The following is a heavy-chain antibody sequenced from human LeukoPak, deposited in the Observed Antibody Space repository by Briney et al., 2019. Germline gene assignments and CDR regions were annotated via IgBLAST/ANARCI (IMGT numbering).Heavy chain of an antibody. V-gene: IGHV1-8*03. CDR3: ARGASVVPFITPDQNWFDP. CDR1: GYTFTSYD. CDR2: MNPNSGNT. D-gene: IGHD3-3*01. Sequence: ASVKVSCKASGYTFTSYDINWVRQATGQGLEWMGCMNPNSGNTGYAQKFQGRVTITRNTSISTAYMELSSLRSEDTAVYYCARGASVVPFITPDQNWFDPWGQGTLVTVSS. J-gene: IGHJ5*02.